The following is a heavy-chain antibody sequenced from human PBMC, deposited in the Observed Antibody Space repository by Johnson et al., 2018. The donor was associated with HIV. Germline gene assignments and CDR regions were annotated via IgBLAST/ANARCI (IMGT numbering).Heavy chain of an antibody. Sequence: QVQLVESGGGVVQPGRSLRLSCAASGFTFRSHAMHWVRQASGKGLEWVAVISYDGSNKYYADSVKGRFTISRDNSKNTLYLQMNSLRAEDTAVYYCARDRSSSWSDAFDIWGQGTMVTVSS. V-gene: IGHV3-30-3*01. CDR3: ARDRSSSWSDAFDI. CDR2: ISYDGSNK. D-gene: IGHD6-13*01. CDR1: GFTFRSHA. J-gene: IGHJ3*02.